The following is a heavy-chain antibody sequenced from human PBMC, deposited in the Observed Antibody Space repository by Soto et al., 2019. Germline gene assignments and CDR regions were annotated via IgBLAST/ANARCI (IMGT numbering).Heavy chain of an antibody. J-gene: IGHJ6*02. Sequence: PGESLKISCKGSGYSFTSYWISWVRQMPGKGLEWMGRIDPSDSYTNYSPSFQGHVTISADKSISTAYLQWSSLKASDTAMYYCAMGPVTHDIVVVFSSRTGTYYNDMYVLREGSTVPVSS. D-gene: IGHD2-2*01. CDR1: GYSFTSYW. V-gene: IGHV5-10-1*01. CDR3: AMGPVTHDIVVVFSSRTGTYYNDMYV. CDR2: IDPSDSYT.